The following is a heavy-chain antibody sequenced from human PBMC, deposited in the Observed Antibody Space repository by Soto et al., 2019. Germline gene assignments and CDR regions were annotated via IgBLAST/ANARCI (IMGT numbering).Heavy chain of an antibody. J-gene: IGHJ5*02. CDR2: IYYSGST. CDR1: GGSISSGDFS. Sequence: SETLSLTCAVSGGSISSGDFSWNWIRQPPGKGLEYIGYIYYSGSTYYNPSLQSRVTISVDRSKNQFSLKLISVTAADTAVYYCARRPCSSTSCNWFDPWGQGTLVTVSS. D-gene: IGHD2-2*01. CDR3: ARRPCSSTSCNWFDP. V-gene: IGHV4-30-2*03.